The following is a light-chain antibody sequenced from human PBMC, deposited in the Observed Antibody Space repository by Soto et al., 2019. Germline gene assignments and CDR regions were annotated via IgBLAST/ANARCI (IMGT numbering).Light chain of an antibody. CDR1: QGISKY. CDR2: DAS. Sequence: EMILTQSPATLSLSPGERATLSCKTSQGISKYIAWYQQKPGQPPRLLIYDASIRATGIPARFSGNGSRTDFTLTITSLEPEDFAVYYFQQRSYWRFGGGTRVQIK. CDR3: QQRSYWR. V-gene: IGKV3-11*01. J-gene: IGKJ4*01.